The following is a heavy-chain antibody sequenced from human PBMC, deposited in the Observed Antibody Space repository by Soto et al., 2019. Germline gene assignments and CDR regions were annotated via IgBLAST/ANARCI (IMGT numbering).Heavy chain of an antibody. J-gene: IGHJ4*02. CDR1: GYTFTSYA. V-gene: IGHV1-3*01. CDR2: INAGNGNT. Sequence: QVQLVQSGAEVKKPGASVKVSCKASGYTFTSYAMHWVRQAPGQRLEWMGWINAGNGNTKYSQKIQGRVTITRDTSASTAYMELSSLRSEDTAVYYCARDPTYNWNHPFDYWGQGTLVTVSS. D-gene: IGHD1-20*01. CDR3: ARDPTYNWNHPFDY.